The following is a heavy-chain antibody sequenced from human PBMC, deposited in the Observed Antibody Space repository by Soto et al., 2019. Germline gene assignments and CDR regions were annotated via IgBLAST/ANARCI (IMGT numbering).Heavy chain of an antibody. J-gene: IGHJ4*02. CDR2: IYHSGST. Sequence: SETLSLTCAVSGGSISSSNCWTWVCQPPGKGLEWVGEIYHSGSTNYNPSLKRRVTISKDNSKNQFSLKLSSVTAADTAVYYCATRATYSYDSSGFYWGQGTRVTVSS. CDR1: GGSISSSNC. D-gene: IGHD3-22*01. CDR3: ATRATYSYDSSGFY. V-gene: IGHV4-4*02.